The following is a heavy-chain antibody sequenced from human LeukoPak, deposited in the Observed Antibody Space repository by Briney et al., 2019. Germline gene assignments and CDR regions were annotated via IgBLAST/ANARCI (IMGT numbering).Heavy chain of an antibody. Sequence: GGSLRLPCAASGFTVSSNYMSWVRQAPGKGLEWVSVIYSGGSTYYADSAKGRFTISRDNSKNTLYLQMNSLRAEDTAVYYCARDGGVVRGVIIRGDYFDYWGRGTLVTVSS. CDR2: IYSGGST. CDR3: ARDGGVVRGVIIRGDYFDY. CDR1: GFTVSSNY. V-gene: IGHV3-53*01. J-gene: IGHJ4*02. D-gene: IGHD3-10*01.